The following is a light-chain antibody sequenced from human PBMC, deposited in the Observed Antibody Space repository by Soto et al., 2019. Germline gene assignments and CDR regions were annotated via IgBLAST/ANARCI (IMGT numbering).Light chain of an antibody. Sequence: QSAMTQPASVSGSPGQSITISCTGSGRDIGAYDYVSWYQQHPGKAPKLIIYGVKNRPSGVSNRFSAAKSAFTASLTISGLQTEDEADDYCSSYTTSYFYVFGPGTKLTVL. CDR1: GRDIGAYDY. J-gene: IGLJ1*01. CDR2: GVK. CDR3: SSYTTSYFYV. V-gene: IGLV2-14*01.